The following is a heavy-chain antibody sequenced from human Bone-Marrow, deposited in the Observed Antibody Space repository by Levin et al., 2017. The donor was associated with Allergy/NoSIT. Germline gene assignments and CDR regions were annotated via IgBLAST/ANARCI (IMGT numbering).Heavy chain of an antibody. Sequence: KASETLSLTCTVSNDSVGSNRHYWDWVRQSPGQGLQWIGSIYYTGRTYYNPSLKTRATITMDTSKNQFSLRLSSVTAADAAVYYCAATVGDYFESTGRFDSWGQGALVTVSS. J-gene: IGHJ4*02. CDR1: NDSVGSNRHY. D-gene: IGHD3-22*01. CDR2: IYYTGRT. CDR3: AATVGDYFESTGRFDS. V-gene: IGHV4-39*07.